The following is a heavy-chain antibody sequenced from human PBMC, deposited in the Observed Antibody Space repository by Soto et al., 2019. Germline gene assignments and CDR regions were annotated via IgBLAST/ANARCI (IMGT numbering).Heavy chain of an antibody. CDR2: ILHSGET. CDR1: GDSITNSRW. D-gene: IGHD6-19*01. CDR3: AYSTGWYRHDV. V-gene: IGHV4-4*02. J-gene: IGHJ3*01. Sequence: QVQLQESGPGLVKPSGTLSLTCAVSGDSITNSRWWTWVRQPPGKGLEWIGDILHSGETIYNPSLKSRVFISVDKSQNQFSLRVSSVTAADTAVYYCAYSTGWYRHDVWGQGTLVTVSS.